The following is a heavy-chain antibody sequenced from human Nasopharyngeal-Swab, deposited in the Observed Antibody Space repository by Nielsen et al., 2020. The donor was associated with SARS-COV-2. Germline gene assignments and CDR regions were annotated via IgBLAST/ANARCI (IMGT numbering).Heavy chain of an antibody. CDR3: AKDRDSGDDSEEYYHYYGMDV. Sequence: GGSLRLSCTASGFTFSDCAMSWVRQAPGSGLDWVSTLDKSGRHTFYADSVKGRFTISRDNSKNTLNLQMNNLRAEDTAIYYCAKDRDSGDDSEEYYHYYGMDVWGQGAPVTVSS. V-gene: IGHV3-23*01. D-gene: IGHD5-12*01. CDR1: GFTFSDCA. CDR2: LDKSGRHT. J-gene: IGHJ6*02.